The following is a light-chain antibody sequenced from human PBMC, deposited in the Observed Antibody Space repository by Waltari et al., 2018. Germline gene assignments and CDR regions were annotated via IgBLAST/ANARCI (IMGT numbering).Light chain of an antibody. CDR1: QDISNY. CDR3: QQYDNLPLT. CDR2: AAS. V-gene: IGKV1-33*01. Sequence: DIQMTQSPFSLSASVGDRVTITCQASQDISNYLNWYQHKPGKAPKLLIYAASNLETGGPSRFSGSGSGTDFTFTISSLQPEDIATYYCQQYDNLPLTFGQGTKVEIK. J-gene: IGKJ1*01.